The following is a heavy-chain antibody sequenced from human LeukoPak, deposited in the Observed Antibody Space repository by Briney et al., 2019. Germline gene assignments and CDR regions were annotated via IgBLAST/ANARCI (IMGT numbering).Heavy chain of an antibody. CDR3: ARVGGSYWGWFDP. CDR1: RFTFRNNW. CDR2: IKQDGSEK. D-gene: IGHD1-26*01. Sequence: GGSLRLSCAASRFTFRNNWMSWVRQAPGKGLEWVANIKQDGSEKNYVDSVKGRFIISRDNAKNSLYLQMNSLRAEDTAVYYCARVGGSYWGWFDPWGQGTLVTVSS. J-gene: IGHJ5*02. V-gene: IGHV3-7*01.